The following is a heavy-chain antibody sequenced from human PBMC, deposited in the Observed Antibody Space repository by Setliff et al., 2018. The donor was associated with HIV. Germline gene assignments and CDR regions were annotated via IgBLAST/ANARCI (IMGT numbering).Heavy chain of an antibody. V-gene: IGHV4-61*01. D-gene: IGHD5-12*01. J-gene: IGHJ4*02. CDR1: GGSFSSDSYY. CDR2: VFYSGSA. CDR3: ARTKADGYNGVFDS. Sequence: SETLSLTCSVSGGSFSSDSYYWSWIRQPPGKGLEWIGYVFYSGSANYNPSLKSRVTISVDTSKNRFSLRLTSVTAADTAVYYSARTKADGYNGVFDSWGQGTLVTVSS.